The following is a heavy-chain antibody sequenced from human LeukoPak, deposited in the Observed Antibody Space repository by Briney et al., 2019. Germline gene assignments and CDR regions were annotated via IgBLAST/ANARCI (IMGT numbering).Heavy chain of an antibody. Sequence: SQTLSLTCAISGDSVSSNSAAWNWIRQSPSRGLEWLGRTYYRSKWYNDYAVSVKSRITINPDTSKNQFSLQLNSVTPEDTAVYYCARDVALIAAAGVYYGMDVWGQGTTVTVSS. CDR1: GDSVSSNSAA. CDR3: ARDVALIAAAGVYYGMDV. CDR2: TYYRSKWYN. D-gene: IGHD6-13*01. V-gene: IGHV6-1*01. J-gene: IGHJ6*02.